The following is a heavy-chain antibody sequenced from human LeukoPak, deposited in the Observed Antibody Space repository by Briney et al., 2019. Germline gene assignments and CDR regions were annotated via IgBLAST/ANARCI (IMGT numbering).Heavy chain of an antibody. D-gene: IGHD6-19*01. CDR2: IGTSGDT. CDR3: VREGRGRSGTNAYDI. J-gene: IGHJ3*02. Sequence: GGSLRLSCASSGFSFSRYEMHWVRQGTGKRLEWVSAIGTSGDTFYAGSVKGRFTISRENAKDSLYLQMNSLSAGDTAVYYCVREGRGRSGTNAYDIWGQGIVVSVST. CDR1: GFSFSRYE. V-gene: IGHV3-13*01.